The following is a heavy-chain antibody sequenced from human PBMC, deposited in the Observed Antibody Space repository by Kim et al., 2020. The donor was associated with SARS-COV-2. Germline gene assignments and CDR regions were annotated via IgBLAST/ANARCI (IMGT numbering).Heavy chain of an antibody. CDR3: ARWALYDFWSGYYPGYYYYGMDV. V-gene: IGHV4-59*08. CDR1: GGSISSYY. Sequence: SETLSLTCTVSGGSISSYYWSWIRQPPGKGLEWIGYIYYSGSTNYNPSLKSRVTISVDTSKNQFSLKLSSVTAADTAVYYCARWALYDFWSGYYPGYYYYGMDVWGQGTTVTVSS. D-gene: IGHD3-3*01. CDR2: IYYSGST. J-gene: IGHJ6*02.